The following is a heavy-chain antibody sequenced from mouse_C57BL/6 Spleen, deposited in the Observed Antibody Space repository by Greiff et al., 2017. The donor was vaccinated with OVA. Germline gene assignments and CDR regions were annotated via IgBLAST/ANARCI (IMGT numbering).Heavy chain of an antibody. Sequence: QVQLQQPGAELVKPGASVKMSCKASGYTFTSYWITWVKQRPGQGLEWIGDIYPGSGSTNYNEKFKSKATLTVDTSSSTAYMQLSSLTSEDSAVYYCARQRSNYVSMDYWGQGTSVTVSS. CDR2: IYPGSGST. D-gene: IGHD2-5*01. CDR3: ARQRSNYVSMDY. J-gene: IGHJ4*01. V-gene: IGHV1-55*01. CDR1: GYTFTSYW.